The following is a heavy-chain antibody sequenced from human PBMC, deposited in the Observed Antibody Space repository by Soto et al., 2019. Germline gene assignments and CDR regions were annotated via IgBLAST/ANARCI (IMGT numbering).Heavy chain of an antibody. Sequence: QVQLVQSGAEVKKPGASVKVSCKASGYTFTGYYMHWVRQAPGQGLEWMGWINPNSGGTNYAQKFQGRATMTRDTSMSTAYMELIRLRFYDTAVEYCARGPSFIAVAGTVYFAYWGHGTLVTGTS. CDR1: GYTFTGYY. V-gene: IGHV1-2*02. CDR2: INPNSGGT. CDR3: ARGPSFIAVAGTVYFAY. D-gene: IGHD6-19*01. J-gene: IGHJ4*01.